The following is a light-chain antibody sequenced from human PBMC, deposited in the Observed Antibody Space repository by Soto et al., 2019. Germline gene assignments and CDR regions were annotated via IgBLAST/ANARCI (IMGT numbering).Light chain of an antibody. V-gene: IGKV3-15*01. Sequence: EIVMTQSPATLSASPGESATLSCRASQSVSSNLAWYQQKPGQAPRLLIYGASTRATGIPARFSGSGSGTEFTLTISSLQSEDFAVYYCQQYNNWPRTFGQGTKVDI. CDR2: GAS. CDR3: QQYNNWPRT. J-gene: IGKJ1*01. CDR1: QSVSSN.